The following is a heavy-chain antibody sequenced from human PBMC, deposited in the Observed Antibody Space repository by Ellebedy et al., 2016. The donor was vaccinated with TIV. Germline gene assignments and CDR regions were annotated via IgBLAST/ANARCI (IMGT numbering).Heavy chain of an antibody. CDR2: VSGNTVYT. J-gene: IGHJ6*02. D-gene: IGHD5-12*01. CDR3: ARDGYWGYSGYDLKYGMDV. Sequence: GESLKISCAASGFTFRNYAMSWVRQAPGKGLEWVSTVSGNTVYTYYADSVKGRFAVSRDNSKNTLYLQMNSLRAEDTAVYYCARDGYWGYSGYDLKYGMDVWGQGTTVTVSS. V-gene: IGHV3-23*01. CDR1: GFTFRNYA.